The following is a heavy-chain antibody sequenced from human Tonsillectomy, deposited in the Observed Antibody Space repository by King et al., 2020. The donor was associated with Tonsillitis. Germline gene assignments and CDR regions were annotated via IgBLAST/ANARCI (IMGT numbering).Heavy chain of an antibody. J-gene: IGHJ4*02. CDR1: GFTFSSDS. CDR2: ISSSSSYI. CDR3: ARAPPPPMIDYYDSSGDF. V-gene: IGHV3-21*01. Sequence: VQLVESGGGLVKPGGSLRLSCAASGFTFSSDSMNWVRQAPGKGLEWVSSISSSSSYIYYEDSVKGRFTISRDNAKNSLYLQMNSLRAEDTAVYYCARAPPPPMIDYYDSSGDFWGQGTLVTVSS. D-gene: IGHD3-22*01.